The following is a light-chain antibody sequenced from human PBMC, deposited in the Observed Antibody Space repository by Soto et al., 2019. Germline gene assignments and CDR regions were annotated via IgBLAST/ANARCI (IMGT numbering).Light chain of an antibody. Sequence: DIQMTQSPSTLSASVGDRVTSTCRASQSISDWLAWFQLKPGKAPKLLIYDASSLESGVPSRFSGSGSGTEFTLTISSLQPDDFATYYCQQYNNYSTFGQGTKVDI. V-gene: IGKV1-5*01. CDR2: DAS. CDR1: QSISDW. J-gene: IGKJ1*01. CDR3: QQYNNYST.